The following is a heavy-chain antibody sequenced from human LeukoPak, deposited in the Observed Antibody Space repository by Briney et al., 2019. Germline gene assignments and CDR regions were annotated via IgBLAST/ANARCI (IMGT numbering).Heavy chain of an antibody. D-gene: IGHD2-21*02. CDR2: ISYDGSNK. Sequence: GGSLRLSCAASGFTFSSYGMHWVRQAPGKGLEWVAVISYDGSNKYYADSVKGRFTISRDNSKNTLYLQMNSLRAEDTAVYYCAKIYCGGDCYSDYWGQGTLVTVSS. CDR3: AKIYCGGDCYSDY. CDR1: GFTFSSYG. J-gene: IGHJ4*02. V-gene: IGHV3-30*18.